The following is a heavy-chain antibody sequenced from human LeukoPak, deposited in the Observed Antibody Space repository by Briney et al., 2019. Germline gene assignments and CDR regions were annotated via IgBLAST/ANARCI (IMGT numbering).Heavy chain of an antibody. V-gene: IGHV4-59*08. J-gene: IGHJ4*02. CDR3: ARHRGYSGYDLGGTYYFDY. D-gene: IGHD5-12*01. CDR2: IYYSGST. CDR1: GGSISSYY. Sequence: SETLSLTCTVSGGSISSYYWSWIRQPPGKGLEWIGYIYYSGSTNYNPSLKSRVTISVDTSKNQFSLKLSSVTAADTAVYYCARHRGYSGYDLGGTYYFDYWGQGTLVTVSS.